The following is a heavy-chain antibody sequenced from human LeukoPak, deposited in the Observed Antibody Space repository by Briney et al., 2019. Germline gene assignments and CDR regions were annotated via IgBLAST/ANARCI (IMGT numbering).Heavy chain of an antibody. CDR3: ARGGSSSPLFDP. CDR2: INPNSGGT. CDR1: GYTFTGYY. V-gene: IGHV1-2*04. J-gene: IGHJ5*02. D-gene: IGHD6-13*01. Sequence: ASVRVSCKASGYTFTGYYMHWVRQAPGQGLEWMGWINPNSGGTNYAQKFQGWVTMTRDTSISTDYMELSRLRSDDTAVYYCARGGSSSPLFDPWGQGTLVTVSS.